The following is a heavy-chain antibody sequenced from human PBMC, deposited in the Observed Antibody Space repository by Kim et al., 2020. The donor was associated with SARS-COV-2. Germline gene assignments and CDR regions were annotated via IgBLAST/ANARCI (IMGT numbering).Heavy chain of an antibody. J-gene: IGHJ4*02. D-gene: IGHD3-10*01. CDR3: ARAGIRGVIWG. CDR2: ISYDGSNK. V-gene: IGHV3-30*04. Sequence: GGSLRLSCAASGFTFSSFAMHWVRQAPGKGLEWVAVISYDGSNKYYADSVKGRFTISRDNSKNTLYLQMNSLRTEDTAVYYCARAGIRGVIWGWGQGTLVTVSS. CDR1: GFTFSSFA.